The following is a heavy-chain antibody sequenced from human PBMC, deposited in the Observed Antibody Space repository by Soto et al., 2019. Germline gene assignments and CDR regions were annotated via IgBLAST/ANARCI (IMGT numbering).Heavy chain of an antibody. Sequence: QVQLVQSGGGLVQPGRSLRLSCAVSGFTFTNFGFHWVRQAPGKGLEWVARISDDGSENYYADSVKGRFTISRDDSKNTLYLQMDGLRPEDTAVYYCAKERMVRGLKLRFDYWGQGTLVTVSS. J-gene: IGHJ4*02. CDR1: GFTFTNFG. CDR2: ISDDGSEN. V-gene: IGHV3-30*18. D-gene: IGHD3-10*01. CDR3: AKERMVRGLKLRFDY.